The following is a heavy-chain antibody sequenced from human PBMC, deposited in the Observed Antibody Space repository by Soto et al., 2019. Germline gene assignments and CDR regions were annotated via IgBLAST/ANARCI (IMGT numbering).Heavy chain of an antibody. CDR1: GGSISSSSYH. Sequence: SETLSLTCTVSGGSISSSSYHWGWIRQSPGKGLEWTGNFYYSGSTDYNPSLKSRVTISVFTSKNQFSLELTSVTAADTAVYYCARLRRDGQTGYAFDIWGQGTMVNVSS. V-gene: IGHV4-39*01. CDR2: FYYSGST. J-gene: IGHJ3*02. CDR3: ARLRRDGQTGYAFDI. D-gene: IGHD3-9*01.